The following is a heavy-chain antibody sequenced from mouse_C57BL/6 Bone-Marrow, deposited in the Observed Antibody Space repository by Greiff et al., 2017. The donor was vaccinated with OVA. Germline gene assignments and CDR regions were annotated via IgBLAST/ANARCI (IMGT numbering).Heavy chain of an antibody. CDR3: ARSHYYGSSPWFVY. CDR2: INPYNGGT. Sequence: VQLQQSGPVLVKPGASVKMSCKASGYTFTDYYMNWVKQSHGKSLEWIGVINPYNGGTSYNQKFKGKATLTVDKSSSTAYMELNSLTSEDSAVYYCARSHYYGSSPWFVYWGQGTLVTVSA. J-gene: IGHJ3*01. CDR1: GYTFTDYY. D-gene: IGHD1-1*01. V-gene: IGHV1-19*01.